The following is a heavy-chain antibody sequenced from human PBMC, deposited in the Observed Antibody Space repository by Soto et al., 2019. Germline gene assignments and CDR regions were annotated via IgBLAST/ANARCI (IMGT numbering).Heavy chain of an antibody. J-gene: IGHJ6*02. D-gene: IGHD5-12*01. V-gene: IGHV4-30-4*01. CDR2: IYYSGST. CDR1: GGSISSGDYY. CDR3: ARDQRDGYTYYYYYGMDV. Sequence: SETLSLTCTVSGGSISSGDYYWSWIRQPPGEGLEWIGYIYYSGSTYYNPSLKSRVTISVDTSKNQFSLKLSSVTAADTAVYYCARDQRDGYTYYYYYGMDVWGQGTTVTVSS.